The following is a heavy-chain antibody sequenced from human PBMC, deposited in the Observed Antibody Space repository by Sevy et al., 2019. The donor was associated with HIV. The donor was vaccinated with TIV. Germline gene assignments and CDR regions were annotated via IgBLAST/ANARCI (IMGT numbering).Heavy chain of an antibody. Sequence: SETLSLTCTVSGGSISSYYWSWIRQPPGKGLEGIGYIYYSASTNYNPSLKSRVTISVDTSKNQFSLKLSSVTAADTAVYYCARGTGTTAWFDPWGQGTLVTVSS. J-gene: IGHJ5*02. CDR1: GGSISSYY. D-gene: IGHD1-7*01. V-gene: IGHV4-59*01. CDR3: ARGTGTTAWFDP. CDR2: IYYSAST.